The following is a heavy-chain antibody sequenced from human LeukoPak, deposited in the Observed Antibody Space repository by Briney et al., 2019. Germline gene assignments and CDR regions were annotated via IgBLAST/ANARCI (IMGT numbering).Heavy chain of an antibody. CDR3: ARDSSCSSTSCNDP. D-gene: IGHD2-2*01. CDR1: GFTFSSYW. CDR2: IYSGGST. V-gene: IGHV3-66*01. J-gene: IGHJ5*02. Sequence: PGGSLRLSCAASGFTFSSYWMSWVRQAPGKGLEWVSVIYSGGSTYYADSVKGRFTISRDNSKNTLYLQMNSLRAEDTAVYYCARDSSCSSTSCNDPWGQGTLVTVSS.